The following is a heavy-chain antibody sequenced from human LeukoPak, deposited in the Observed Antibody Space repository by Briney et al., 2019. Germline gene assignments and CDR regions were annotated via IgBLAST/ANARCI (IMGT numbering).Heavy chain of an antibody. V-gene: IGHV3-48*01. D-gene: IGHD3-16*01. Sequence: PGGSLRLSCAASGFTFSAYSMNWVRQAPGKGLESVSYISASSGTIYYADSVKGRFTISRDNVKNSLYLQMNSLRGDDTAVYYCARRSEFGVLYYMDVWGKGTTVTVSS. CDR1: GFTFSAYS. J-gene: IGHJ6*03. CDR3: ARRSEFGVLYYMDV. CDR2: ISASSGTI.